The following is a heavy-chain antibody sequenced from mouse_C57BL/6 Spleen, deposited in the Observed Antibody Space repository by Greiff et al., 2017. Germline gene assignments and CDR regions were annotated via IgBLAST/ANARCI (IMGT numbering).Heavy chain of an antibody. CDR3: ARYWFLDY. Sequence: EVQLQQSGPELVKPGASVKLSCKASGYTFTDYYMNWVKQSHGKSLEWIGDINPNNGGTRYNQKFKGKATLTVDKSSSTAYMELRSLTSEDSAVYYCARYWFLDYWGQGTTLTVSS. CDR2: INPNNGGT. D-gene: IGHD2-2*01. V-gene: IGHV1-26*01. J-gene: IGHJ2*01. CDR1: GYTFTDYY.